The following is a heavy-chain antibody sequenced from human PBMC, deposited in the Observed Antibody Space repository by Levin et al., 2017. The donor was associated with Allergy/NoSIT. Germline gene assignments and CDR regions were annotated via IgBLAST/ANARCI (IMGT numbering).Heavy chain of an antibody. CDR2: IYYSGST. V-gene: IGHV4-39*01. J-gene: IGHJ4*02. CDR1: GGSISSSSYY. CDR3: ARHSSGRYFDY. Sequence: PSETLSLTCTVSGGSISSSSYYWGWIRQPPGKGLEWIGSIYYSGSTYYNPSLKSRVTISVDTSKNQFSLKLSSVTAADTAVYYCARHSSGRYFDYWGQGTLVTVSS. D-gene: IGHD6-19*01.